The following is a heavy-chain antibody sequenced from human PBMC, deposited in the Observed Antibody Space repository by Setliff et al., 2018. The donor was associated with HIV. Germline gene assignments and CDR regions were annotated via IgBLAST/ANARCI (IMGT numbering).Heavy chain of an antibody. V-gene: IGHV1-3*01. CDR1: GYTFTSYA. J-gene: IGHJ6*03. CDR3: ARGENPHYYYYYMDV. CDR2: INAGNGST. Sequence: ASVKVSCKASGYTFTSYAMHWVRQAPGQRLEWMGWINAGNGSTKYSQKFQGRVTITRDTSASTAYMELSSLRSEDTAVYYCARGENPHYYYYYMDVWGKGTTVTVSS.